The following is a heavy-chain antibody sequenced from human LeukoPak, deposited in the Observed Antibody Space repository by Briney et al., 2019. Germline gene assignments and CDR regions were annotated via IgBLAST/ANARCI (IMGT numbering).Heavy chain of an antibody. CDR1: GGSVSNSSYY. Sequence: SETLSLTCTVSGGSVSNSSYYWGWIRQPPGKGLEWIGSIYYSGTTYYNPSLKSRVTISVDTSKNQFSLNLNSVTAADTAVYYCARHVGFITMVRGVINNNWFDPWGQGTLVTVSS. CDR2: IYYSGTT. D-gene: IGHD3-10*01. J-gene: IGHJ5*02. V-gene: IGHV4-39*01. CDR3: ARHVGFITMVRGVINNNWFDP.